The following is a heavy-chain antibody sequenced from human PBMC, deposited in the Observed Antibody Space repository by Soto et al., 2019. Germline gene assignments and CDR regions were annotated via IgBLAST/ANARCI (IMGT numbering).Heavy chain of an antibody. D-gene: IGHD3-9*01. CDR1: GYTFTRYY. CDR2: INPSSGMT. V-gene: IGHV1-46*01. CDR3: ARGTRYFDWLPGRAYGMDV. J-gene: IGHJ6*02. Sequence: ASVKVSCKASGYTFTRYYINWVRQAPGQGLEWMGIINPSSGMTNYAQNFEGRITMTRDTSTSTVYMELSSLRSDDTAVYYCARGTRYFDWLPGRAYGMDVWGQGTTVTVSS.